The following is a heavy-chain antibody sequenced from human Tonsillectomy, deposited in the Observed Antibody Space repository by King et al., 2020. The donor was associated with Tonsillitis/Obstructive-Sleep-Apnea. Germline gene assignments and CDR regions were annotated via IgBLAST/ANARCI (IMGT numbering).Heavy chain of an antibody. J-gene: IGHJ4*02. CDR3: ARSYVDIVATMPPVDY. Sequence: QLQESGPGLVKPSETLSLTCTVSGGSISSSSYYWGWIRQPPGKGLEWIGSIYYSGSTYYNPSLKSRVTISVDTSKNQFSLKLSSVTAADTAVYYCARSYVDIVATMPPVDYWGQGTLVTVSS. CDR1: GGSISSSSYY. V-gene: IGHV4-39*01. D-gene: IGHD5-12*01. CDR2: IYYSGST.